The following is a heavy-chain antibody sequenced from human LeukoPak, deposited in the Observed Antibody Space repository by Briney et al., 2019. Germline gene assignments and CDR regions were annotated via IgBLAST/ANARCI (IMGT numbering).Heavy chain of an antibody. V-gene: IGHV3-33*01. J-gene: IGHJ6*04. CDR3: ARDLIGVVVVPAAMGAHLDYYYYGMDV. CDR2: IWYDGSNK. Sequence: SGGSLRLSCAASGFTFSSYGMHWVRQAPGKGLEWVAVIWYDGSNKYYADSVKGRFTISRDNSKNTLYLQMNSLRAEDTAVYYCARDLIGVVVVPAAMGAHLDYYYYGMDVWGKGTTVTVSS. CDR1: GFTFSSYG. D-gene: IGHD2-2*01.